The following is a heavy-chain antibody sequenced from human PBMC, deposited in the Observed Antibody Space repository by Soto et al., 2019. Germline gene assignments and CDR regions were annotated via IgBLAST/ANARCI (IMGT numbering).Heavy chain of an antibody. Sequence: QVPLVESGGGVVQPGRSLRLSCAASGFTFSDFAMHWVRQTPGKGLEWVAIIPYDGSSKYYADSVKGRVTISRDNSKNTLDLQMNTLTSKHTAVYYWAKRRLASRTGGSYGMDVWGLVTTVTVSS. CDR3: AKRRLASRTGGSYGMDV. D-gene: IGHD2-15*01. V-gene: IGHV3-30-3*02. CDR1: GFTFSDFA. J-gene: IGHJ6*02. CDR2: IPYDGSSK.